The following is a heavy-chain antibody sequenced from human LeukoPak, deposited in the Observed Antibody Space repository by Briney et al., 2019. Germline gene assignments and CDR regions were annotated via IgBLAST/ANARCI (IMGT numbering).Heavy chain of an antibody. J-gene: IGHJ6*03. CDR1: GFTFSSYE. CDR3: ARIIAADNVPYYYYMDV. Sequence: PGGSLRLSCAPTGFTFSSYEILWVRQAPGKELEWLSYISSSGSTIKYANSVKGRFTISRDNAKNSVYLQMNSLGAEDTAVYYCARIIAADNVPYYYYMDVWGKGTTVTVSS. V-gene: IGHV3-48*03. CDR2: ISSSGSTI. D-gene: IGHD6-13*01.